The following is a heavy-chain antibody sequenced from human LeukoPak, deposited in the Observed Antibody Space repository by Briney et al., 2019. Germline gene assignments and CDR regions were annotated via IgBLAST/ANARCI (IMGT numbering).Heavy chain of an antibody. CDR3: AREKRDYDFWSGYSAHNYYGMDV. J-gene: IGHJ6*02. CDR2: ISYDGSNK. D-gene: IGHD3-3*01. Sequence: GGSLRLSCAASGFTFSSYAMHWVRQAPGKGLEWVAVISYDGSNKYCADSVKGRFTISRDNSKNTLYLQMNSLRAEDTAVYYCAREKRDYDFWSGYSAHNYYGMDVWGQGTTVTVSS. V-gene: IGHV3-30-3*01. CDR1: GFTFSSYA.